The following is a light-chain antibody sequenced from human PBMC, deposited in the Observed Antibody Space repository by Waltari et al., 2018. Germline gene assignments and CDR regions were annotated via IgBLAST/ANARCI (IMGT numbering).Light chain of an antibody. J-gene: IGLJ1*01. V-gene: IGLV2-14*03. CDR1: SRDVGAYPS. Sequence: QSALTQPASVSGSPGQSITLSCTGTSRDVGAYPSVSWYQQYPGTAPKVMIFHVSNRPSGVSDRFSGSKSANTASLTISGLQAEDEADYYCSSYTSSHTYVFGTGTKVTVL. CDR2: HVS. CDR3: SSYTSSHTYV.